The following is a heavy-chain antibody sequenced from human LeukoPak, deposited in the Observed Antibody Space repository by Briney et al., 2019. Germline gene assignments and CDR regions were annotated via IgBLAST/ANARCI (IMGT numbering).Heavy chain of an antibody. CDR3: ARGLLRRDFDY. J-gene: IGHJ4*02. Sequence: ASVKVSCKASGYTFTGYYMHWVRQAPGQRLEWMGWINPNSGGTNSAQKFQGRVTMTRDTSISTAYMELGRLRTDDTAVYYCARGLLRRDFDYWGQGTLVTVSS. D-gene: IGHD5-12*01. CDR2: INPNSGGT. V-gene: IGHV1-2*02. CDR1: GYTFTGYY.